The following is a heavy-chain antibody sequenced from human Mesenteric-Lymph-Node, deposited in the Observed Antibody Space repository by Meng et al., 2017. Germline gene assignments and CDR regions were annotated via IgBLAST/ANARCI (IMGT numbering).Heavy chain of an antibody. CDR2: ISGSGGST. J-gene: IGHJ4*02. CDR1: GFTFSSYA. Sequence: GESLKISCAASGFTFSSYAMSWVRQAPGKGLEWVSAISGSGGSTYYADSVKGRFTISRDNSKNTLYLQMNSLRAEDTAVYYCAKDPSIGAYYDFWSGYYTGQLFDYWGQGTLVTVSS. CDR3: AKDPSIGAYYDFWSGYYTGQLFDY. V-gene: IGHV3-23*01. D-gene: IGHD3-3*01.